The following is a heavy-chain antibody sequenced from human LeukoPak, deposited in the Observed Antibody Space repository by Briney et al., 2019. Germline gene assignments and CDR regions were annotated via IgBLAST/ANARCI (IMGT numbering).Heavy chain of an antibody. J-gene: IGHJ6*02. CDR2: IYSGGST. CDR3: AKRGAAAGSGVDV. Sequence: GGSLRLSCAASGFTVSSNYMSWVRQAPGKGLEWVSVIYSGGSTYYADSVKGRFTISRDNSKNTLYLQMNSLRAEDTAVYYCAKRGAAAGSGVDVWGQGTTVTVSS. D-gene: IGHD6-13*01. V-gene: IGHV3-66*04. CDR1: GFTVSSNY.